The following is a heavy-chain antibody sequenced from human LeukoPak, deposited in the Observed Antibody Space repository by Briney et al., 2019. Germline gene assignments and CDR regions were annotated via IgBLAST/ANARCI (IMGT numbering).Heavy chain of an antibody. D-gene: IGHD6-19*01. CDR3: ARERHRSGWKPFDY. V-gene: IGHV7-4-1*01. Sequence: GASVKVSCKASGYTFTSYAMNWVRQAPGQGLEWMGWINTNTGNPTYAQGFTGRFVFSLDTSVSTAYLQIGSLKAEDTAVYYCARERHRSGWKPFDYWGQGTLVTVSS. CDR1: GYTFTSYA. CDR2: INTNTGNP. J-gene: IGHJ4*02.